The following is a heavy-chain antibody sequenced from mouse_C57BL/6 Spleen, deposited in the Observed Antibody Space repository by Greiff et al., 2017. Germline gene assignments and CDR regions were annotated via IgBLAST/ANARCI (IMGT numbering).Heavy chain of an antibody. Sequence: QVQLQQPGAELVKPGASVTLSCKASGYTFTSYWMHWVKQRPGQGLEWIGMIHPNSGSTNYNEKFKSKATLTVDKSSSTAYMQLSSLTSEDSAVYYCARHYDYDAYWGQGTLVTVSA. J-gene: IGHJ3*01. V-gene: IGHV1-64*01. D-gene: IGHD2-4*01. CDR2: IHPNSGST. CDR1: GYTFTSYW. CDR3: ARHYDYDAY.